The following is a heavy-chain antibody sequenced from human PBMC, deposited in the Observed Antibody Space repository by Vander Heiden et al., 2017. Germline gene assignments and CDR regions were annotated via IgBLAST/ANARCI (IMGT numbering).Heavy chain of an antibody. J-gene: IGHJ4*02. Sequence: QVQLVESGGGVVQPGRSLRLSCAASGFSFSSYDMPWVRQAPGKGLEGVVIIWYSGNNRYYADSVKGRFTISRDNSNNTLYLEMNSLRAEDAAVYYCARGSAVGATGRIDYWGQGTLVTVSS. D-gene: IGHD1-26*01. CDR2: IWYSGNNR. CDR3: ARGSAVGATGRIDY. V-gene: IGHV3-33*01. CDR1: GFSFSSYD.